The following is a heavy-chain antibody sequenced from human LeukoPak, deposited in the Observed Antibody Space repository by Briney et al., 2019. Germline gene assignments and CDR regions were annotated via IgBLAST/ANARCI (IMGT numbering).Heavy chain of an antibody. J-gene: IGHJ4*02. V-gene: IGHV4-59*01. CDR2: IYYSGST. Sequence: SETLSLTCTVSGDSISNYYWGWIRQPPGKGLEWIGYIYYSGSTNYNPSLKSRVTISVDTAKNQFSLKLTSVTAADTAVDYCAGVAQLVQYYFDYWGQGTLVTASS. CDR3: AGVAQLVQYYFDY. CDR1: GDSISNYY. D-gene: IGHD6-13*01.